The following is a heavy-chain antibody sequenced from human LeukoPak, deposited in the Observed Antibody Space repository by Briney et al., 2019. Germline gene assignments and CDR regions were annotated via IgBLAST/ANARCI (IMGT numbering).Heavy chain of an antibody. CDR3: ARAVLGYSSCISCLGTFDS. CDR2: IIPIFGTA. J-gene: IGHJ4*02. V-gene: IGHV1-69*05. CDR1: VGTFSSYA. D-gene: IGHD2-2*01. Sequence: SSVKVSSKASVGTFSSYAISWVRQAPGQGLEWMGGIIPIFGTANYAQKFQGRVTITTDEYTSTAYMELSSLRSEDTAVYYCARAVLGYSSCISCLGTFDSWGQGTLVTVSS.